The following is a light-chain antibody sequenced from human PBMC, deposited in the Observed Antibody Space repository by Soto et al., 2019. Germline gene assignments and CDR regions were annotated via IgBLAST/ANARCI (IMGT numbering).Light chain of an antibody. Sequence: DIPMTQSPSSLSASVGDRVTITCRASQGFGNYLAWYQQKPGKVPKLLIYGVSTLQSGVPSRFSGSGSGTDFSLTIRSLQPEDVATYYCQKYNSPPFTFGPGTKVDIK. J-gene: IGKJ3*01. CDR2: GVS. CDR1: QGFGNY. V-gene: IGKV1-27*01. CDR3: QKYNSPPFT.